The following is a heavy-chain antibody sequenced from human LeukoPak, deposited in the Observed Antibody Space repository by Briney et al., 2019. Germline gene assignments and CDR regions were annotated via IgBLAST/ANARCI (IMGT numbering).Heavy chain of an antibody. D-gene: IGHD3-22*01. CDR3: AKDSVVSRITMIVVVHFDY. Sequence: PGGSLRLSCAASGFTFSSYAMHWVRQAPGKGLEWVAVISYDGSNKYYADSVKGRFTISRDNSKNTLYLQMNSLRAEDTAVYYCAKDSVVSRITMIVVVHFDYWGQGTLVTVSS. J-gene: IGHJ4*02. V-gene: IGHV3-30-3*01. CDR1: GFTFSSYA. CDR2: ISYDGSNK.